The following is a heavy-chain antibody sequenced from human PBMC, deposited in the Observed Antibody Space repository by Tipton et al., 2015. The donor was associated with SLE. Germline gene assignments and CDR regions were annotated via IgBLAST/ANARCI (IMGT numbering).Heavy chain of an antibody. D-gene: IGHD7-27*01. J-gene: IGHJ4*02. CDR3: ARAPLGSAFSFDY. CDR1: GGSVSTSRYY. CDR2: IYYSGST. V-gene: IGHV4-39*07. Sequence: TLSLTCTVSGGSVSTSRYYWGWIRQPPGQGLEWIGSIYYSGSTYYNPSLKSRVTISVDKSKNQFSLKLSSVTAADTAVYYCARAPLGSAFSFDYWGQGTLVTVSS.